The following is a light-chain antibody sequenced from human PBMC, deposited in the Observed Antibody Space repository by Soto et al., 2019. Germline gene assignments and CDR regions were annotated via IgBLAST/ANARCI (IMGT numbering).Light chain of an antibody. CDR1: QSISDY. CDR2: RAS. Sequence: DIQMTQSPSTLSASVGYRFTITCRASQSISDYLAWYQQKPGKAPRLLIYRASTLQGGVPSRFSGSGSGTEFTLNISSLQPDDCATYYCQQYDNNWTFGQGTKV. CDR3: QQYDNNWT. V-gene: IGKV1-5*03. J-gene: IGKJ1*01.